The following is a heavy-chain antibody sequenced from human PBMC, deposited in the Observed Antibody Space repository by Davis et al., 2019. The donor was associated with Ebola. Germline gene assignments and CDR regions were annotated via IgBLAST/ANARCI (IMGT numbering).Heavy chain of an antibody. Sequence: GASLNISCAASGFTFSSYSMNWVRQAPGKGLEWVSSISSSSSYIYYADSVKGRFTISRDNAKNTLYLQMNSLRAEDTAVYYCARGQNWFDPWGQGTLVTVSS. J-gene: IGHJ5*02. V-gene: IGHV3-21*01. CDR1: GFTFSSYS. CDR3: ARGQNWFDP. CDR2: ISSSSSYI.